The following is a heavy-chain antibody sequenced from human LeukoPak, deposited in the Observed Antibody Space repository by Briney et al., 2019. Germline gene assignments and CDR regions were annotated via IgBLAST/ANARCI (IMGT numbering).Heavy chain of an antibody. CDR2: INYSGST. CDR3: ARGVRSNWFLNYYQYYMDV. CDR1: DGSISYQY. Sequence: SETLSLTCTVSDGSISYQYWSWIRQAPGKGLEWLGHINYSGSTNYNPSLKSRVTISVDTSKNQFSLKLSSVTAADTGMYYCARGVRSNWFLNYYQYYMDVWGKGTTVTVSS. V-gene: IGHV4-59*11. D-gene: IGHD6-13*01. J-gene: IGHJ6*03.